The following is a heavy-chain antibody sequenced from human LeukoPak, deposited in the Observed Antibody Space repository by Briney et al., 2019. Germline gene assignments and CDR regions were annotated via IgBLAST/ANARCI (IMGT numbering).Heavy chain of an antibody. D-gene: IGHD2-15*01. J-gene: IGHJ6*03. V-gene: IGHV3-15*01. CDR3: TTVRYRSNKRCPRRHDYMDV. Sequence: GGSLRLSCAASDFTFRNAWMTWVRQAPGEGLEWVGRIKDKIDGGTTDYTAPVKGRFTISRDDSRNTVYLEMNSLKAEDTGVYYCTTVRYRSNKRCPRRHDYMDVWGKGTTVTVSS. CDR2: IKDKIDGGTT. CDR1: DFTFRNAW.